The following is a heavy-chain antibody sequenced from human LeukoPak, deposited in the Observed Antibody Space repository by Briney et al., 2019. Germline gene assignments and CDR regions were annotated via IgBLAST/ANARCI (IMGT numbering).Heavy chain of an antibody. CDR1: GGSFSGYY. CDR3: ARSLLYSSSMVFDY. D-gene: IGHD6-13*01. Sequence: SETLSLTCAVYGGSFSGYYWSWIRQPPGNGLEWIGEINHSGSTNYNPSLKSRVTISVDTSKKQFSLKLSPVTAADTTVYYCARSLLYSSSMVFDYWGQGTLVTVSS. J-gene: IGHJ4*02. V-gene: IGHV4-34*01. CDR2: INHSGST.